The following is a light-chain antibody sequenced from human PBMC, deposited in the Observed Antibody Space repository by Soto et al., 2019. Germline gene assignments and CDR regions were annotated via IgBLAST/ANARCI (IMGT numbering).Light chain of an antibody. V-gene: IGLV2-14*01. CDR1: SSDVGGYNY. Sequence: SALTQPASVSGSPGQSITISCTGTSSDVGGYNYVSWYQQHPGKAPKLMIYEVSNRPSGVSNRFSGSKSGNTASLTISGLQAEDEADYYCSSYTSSTTGGVFGGGTKVTVL. CDR2: EVS. CDR3: SSYTSSTTGGV. J-gene: IGLJ2*01.